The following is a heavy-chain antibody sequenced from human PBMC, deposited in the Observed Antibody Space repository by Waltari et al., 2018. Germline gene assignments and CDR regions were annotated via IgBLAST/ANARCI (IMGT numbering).Heavy chain of an antibody. J-gene: IGHJ4*02. CDR2: INSDGIST. V-gene: IGHV3-74*01. CDR3: ARDPGVTAIHFDY. CDR1: GFTFSSYW. Sequence: EVQLVESGGGLVQPGGSLRLSCAASGFTFSSYWMHWVRQAPGKGLVWVSSINSDGISTTYADSVSYADSLKGRFTISRDNAKNTLYLQMDSLRAEDTAVYFCARDPGVTAIHFDYWGQGTLVTVSS. D-gene: IGHD2-21*02.